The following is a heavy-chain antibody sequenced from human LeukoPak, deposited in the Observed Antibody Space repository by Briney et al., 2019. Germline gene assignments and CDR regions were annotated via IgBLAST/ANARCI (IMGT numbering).Heavy chain of an antibody. D-gene: IGHD6-13*01. V-gene: IGHV3-48*03. Sequence: GGSLRLSCAAFGFTFSSYEMNWVRQAPGKGLEWVSYISSSGSTIYYADSVKGRFTISRDNAKNSLYLQMNSLRAEDTAVYYCAREGSWYYYWGQGTLVTVSS. CDR3: AREGSWYYY. J-gene: IGHJ4*02. CDR1: GFTFSSYE. CDR2: ISSSGSTI.